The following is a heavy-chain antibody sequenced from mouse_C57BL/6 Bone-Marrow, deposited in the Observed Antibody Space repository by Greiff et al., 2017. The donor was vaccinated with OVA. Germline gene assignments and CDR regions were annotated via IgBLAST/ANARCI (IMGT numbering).Heavy chain of an antibody. D-gene: IGHD2-4*01. CDR2: IYPGSGST. CDR1: GYTFTSYW. J-gene: IGHJ4*01. V-gene: IGHV1-55*01. Sequence: VQLQQPGAELVKPGASVKMSCKASGYTFTSYWITWVKQRPGQGLEWIGDIYPGSGSTNYNEKFKSKATLTVDTSYSTAYMQLSSLTSEDSAVYYCARDGDYHYYAMDYWGQGTSVTVSS. CDR3: ARDGDYHYYAMDY.